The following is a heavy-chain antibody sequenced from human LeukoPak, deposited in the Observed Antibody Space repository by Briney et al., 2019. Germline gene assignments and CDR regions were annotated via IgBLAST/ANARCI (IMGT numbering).Heavy chain of an antibody. V-gene: IGHV3-48*03. CDR2: ISSSGSTT. CDR3: ARDSTHCSSTSCYFDY. D-gene: IGHD2-2*01. CDR1: GFTFSSYE. J-gene: IGHJ4*02. Sequence: GGSLRLSCAASGFTFSSYEMNWVRQAPGKGLEWVSYISSSGSTTYYADSVKGRFTISRDNAKNSLYLQMNSLRAEDTAVYYCARDSTHCSSTSCYFDYWGQGTLVTVSS.